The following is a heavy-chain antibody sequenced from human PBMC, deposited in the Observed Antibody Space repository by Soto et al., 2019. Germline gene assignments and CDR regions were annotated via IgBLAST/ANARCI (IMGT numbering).Heavy chain of an antibody. J-gene: IGHJ3*02. D-gene: IGHD5-12*01. CDR2: ISWNSGSI. CDR1: GFTFDVYA. Sequence: PGGSLRLSCAASGFTFDVYAMHWVRQAPGKGLEWVSGISWNSGSIGYADSVKGRFTISRDNAKNSLYLQMNSLRAEDTALYYCAKDMATADAFDIWGQGTMVTVSS. V-gene: IGHV3-9*01. CDR3: AKDMATADAFDI.